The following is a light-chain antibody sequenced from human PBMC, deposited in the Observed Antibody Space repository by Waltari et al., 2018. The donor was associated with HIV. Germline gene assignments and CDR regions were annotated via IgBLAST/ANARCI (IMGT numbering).Light chain of an antibody. CDR1: KLGNKF. CDR2: QDR. CDR3: QAWDSSTVV. J-gene: IGLJ2*01. Sequence: SYELAQPLSVSVSPGQTASITCSGDKLGNKFAAWYQQKPGQSPVVVMYQDRSRPSGIPERFSGSNSGNTATLTISGTQAMDEADYYCQAWDSSTVVFGGGTKLTVL. V-gene: IGLV3-1*01.